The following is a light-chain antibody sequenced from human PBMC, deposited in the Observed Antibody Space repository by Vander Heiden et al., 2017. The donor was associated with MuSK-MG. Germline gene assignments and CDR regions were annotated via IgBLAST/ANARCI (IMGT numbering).Light chain of an antibody. CDR1: SSNIWEGYA. CDR2: NNN. Sequence: QSVLTQPPSVSGAPGHSVTISCTGSSSNIWEGYAVHWYQQLPETAPKLLIYNNNYRPPGVPDRFSGSKSGTSASLVITWLQAEDEADYYCQSYDNSLSGSGVFGGGTKLTVL. J-gene: IGLJ3*02. CDR3: QSYDNSLSGSGV. V-gene: IGLV1-40*01.